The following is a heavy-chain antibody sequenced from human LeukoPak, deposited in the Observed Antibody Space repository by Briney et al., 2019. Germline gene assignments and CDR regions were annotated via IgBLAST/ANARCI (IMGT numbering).Heavy chain of an antibody. CDR2: ISYTVTS. Sequence: SSETLSLTCTVSGGSISYYYWSWIRQPPGKGLEWVGYISYTVTSNYNPSLKSRVTISVDTSKNQFSLKLSSVTAADTAVYYCARVGDWNDLVYWGQGTLVTVSS. V-gene: IGHV4-59*01. CDR3: ARVGDWNDLVY. CDR1: GGSISYYY. D-gene: IGHD1-1*01. J-gene: IGHJ4*02.